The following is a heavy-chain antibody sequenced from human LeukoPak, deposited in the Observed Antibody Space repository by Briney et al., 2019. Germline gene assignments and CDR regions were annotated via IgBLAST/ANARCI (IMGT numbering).Heavy chain of an antibody. D-gene: IGHD3-3*01. CDR1: GGSISSSCYY. V-gene: IGHV4-39*01. Sequence: SETLSLTCIVSGGSISSSCYYWGWIRQPPGKGLEWIGSIFYSGNTYYNPSLKSRVTISVDTSKNQFSLKLSSVTAADTAVYYCARHSGWSGHLDAFDIWGQGTMVTVSS. J-gene: IGHJ3*02. CDR2: IFYSGNT. CDR3: ARHSGWSGHLDAFDI.